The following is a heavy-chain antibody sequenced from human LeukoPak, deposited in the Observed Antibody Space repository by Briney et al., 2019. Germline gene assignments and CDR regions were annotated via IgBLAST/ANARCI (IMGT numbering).Heavy chain of an antibody. J-gene: IGHJ3*02. D-gene: IGHD4-11*01. CDR1: GFTVSSNY. Sequence: GGSLKLSCAASGFTVSSNYMSWVRQAPGKGLEWVSVIYSGGSTYYADSVKGRFTISRDNSKNTLYLQMNSLRAEDTAVYCCATHTVTTDYAFDIWGQGTMVTVSS. CDR3: ATHTVTTDYAFDI. V-gene: IGHV3-66*02. CDR2: IYSGGST.